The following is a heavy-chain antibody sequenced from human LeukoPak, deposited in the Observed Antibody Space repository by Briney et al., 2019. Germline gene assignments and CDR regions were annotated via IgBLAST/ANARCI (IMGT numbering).Heavy chain of an antibody. CDR3: ARGGVWSETNDY. Sequence: GGSLRLSCEASGFSFSSYWMSWVRQAPGKGLEWVANIKQDGSEKYYVDSVKGRFTISRDNAKNSLYLQMNSLRAEDTAVYYCARGGVWSETNDYWGQGTLVTVSS. J-gene: IGHJ4*02. D-gene: IGHD1-14*01. CDR2: IKQDGSEK. CDR1: GFSFSSYW. V-gene: IGHV3-7*01.